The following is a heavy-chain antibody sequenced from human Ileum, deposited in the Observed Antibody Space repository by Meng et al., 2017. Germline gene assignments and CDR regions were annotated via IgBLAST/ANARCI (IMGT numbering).Heavy chain of an antibody. J-gene: IGHJ4*02. CDR2: IKQDGSEK. D-gene: IGHD6-19*01. V-gene: IGHV3-7*01. Sequence: GESLKISCAASGFTFSNYWMSWVRQAPGKGLEWVAKIKQDGSEKYYMDSVRGRFTISRDNADKSLYLQMNSLRAEDTAVYYCARDDSDRSGWDAAGYYFDYWGQGTLVTVSS. CDR1: GFTFSNYW. CDR3: ARDDSDRSGWDAAGYYFDY.